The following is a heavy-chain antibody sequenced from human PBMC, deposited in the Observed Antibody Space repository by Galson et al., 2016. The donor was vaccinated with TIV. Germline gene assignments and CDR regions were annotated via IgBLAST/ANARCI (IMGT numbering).Heavy chain of an antibody. D-gene: IGHD2-21*02. V-gene: IGHV3-20*01. CDR3: ARVRSCGGDCYYFDN. CDR2: INWNGGST. CDR1: GFTSDDYD. J-gene: IGHJ4*02. Sequence: SLRLSCAASGFTSDDYDMNWVRQAPGKGLEWVSGINWNGGSTGYADSVKGRFTISRDNAKNSLYLQMNSLRAEDTALYHCARVRSCGGDCYYFDNWGQGTLVTVSS.